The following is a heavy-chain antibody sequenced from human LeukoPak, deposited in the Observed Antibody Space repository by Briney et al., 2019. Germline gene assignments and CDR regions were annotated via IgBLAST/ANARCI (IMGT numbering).Heavy chain of an antibody. J-gene: IGHJ4*02. D-gene: IGHD5-18*01. CDR2: IYYSGST. V-gene: IGHV4-30-4*08. CDR3: ARVSGDVDTAMVFDY. CDR1: SGSISSGDYY. Sequence: PSETLSLTCTVSSGSISSGDYYWSWIRQPPGKGLEWIGYIYYSGSTYYNPSLQSRLTISVDTSKNQFSLKLSSVTAADTAVYYCARVSGDVDTAMVFDYWGQGTLVTVSS.